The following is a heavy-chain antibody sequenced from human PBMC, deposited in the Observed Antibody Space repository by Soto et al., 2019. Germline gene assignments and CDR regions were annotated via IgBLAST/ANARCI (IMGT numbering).Heavy chain of an antibody. Sequence: TGGSLRLSCAASGFTFSRYTMNWVRQAPGKGLEWLSAISGSGSYIYYAASVKGRFTISRDNAKNSLYLQMNSLSGEDTGIYYCARDPSGALPGFDYWGLGTLVTVSS. CDR1: GFTFSRYT. D-gene: IGHD3-3*01. CDR2: ISGSGSYI. CDR3: ARDPSGALPGFDY. J-gene: IGHJ4*02. V-gene: IGHV3-21*06.